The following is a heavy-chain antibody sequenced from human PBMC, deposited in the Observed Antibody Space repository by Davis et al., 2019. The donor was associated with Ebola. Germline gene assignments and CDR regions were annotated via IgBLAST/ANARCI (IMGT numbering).Heavy chain of an antibody. Sequence: ASVKVSCKASGYTFTSYYMHWVRQAPGQGLEWMGIINPSGGSTSYAQKFQGRVTMTRDTSTSTVYMELSSLRSEDTAVYYCARPRQGSGYSGYDGGRYYGMDVWGQGTTVTVSS. CDR2: INPSGGST. CDR3: ARPRQGSGYSGYDGGRYYGMDV. V-gene: IGHV1-46*01. CDR1: GYTFTSYY. J-gene: IGHJ6*02. D-gene: IGHD5-12*01.